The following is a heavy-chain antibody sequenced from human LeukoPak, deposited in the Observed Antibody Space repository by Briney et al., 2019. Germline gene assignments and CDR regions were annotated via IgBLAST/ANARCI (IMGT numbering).Heavy chain of an antibody. Sequence: GESLKISCKGSGYSFTNHWIGWVRQMPGKGLEWMGIIYPGDSDTRYSPSFQGQVTISADKSISMAYLQWSSLKASDTAMYYCARRYDYVWGSYRYRAFDIWGQGTMVTVSS. CDR3: ARRYDYVWGSYRYRAFDI. J-gene: IGHJ3*02. CDR1: GYSFTNHW. V-gene: IGHV5-51*01. D-gene: IGHD3-16*02. CDR2: IYPGDSDT.